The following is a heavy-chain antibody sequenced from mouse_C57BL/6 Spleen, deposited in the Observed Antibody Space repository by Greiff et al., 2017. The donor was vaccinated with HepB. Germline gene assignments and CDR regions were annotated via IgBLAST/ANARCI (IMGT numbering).Heavy chain of an antibody. CDR2: IDPSDSYT. CDR3: ARSGPLRYLDY. Sequence: VQLQQPGAELVMPGASVKLSCKASGYTFTSYWMHWVKQRPGQGLEWIGEIDPSDSYTNYNQKFKGKSTLTVDKSSSTAYMQLSSLTSEDSAVYHCARSGPLRYLDYWGQGTTLTVSS. CDR1: GYTFTSYW. J-gene: IGHJ2*01. V-gene: IGHV1-69*01. D-gene: IGHD1-1*01.